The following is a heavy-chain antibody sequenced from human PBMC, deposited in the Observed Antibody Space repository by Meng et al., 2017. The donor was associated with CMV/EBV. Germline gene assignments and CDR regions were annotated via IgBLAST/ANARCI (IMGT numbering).Heavy chain of an antibody. V-gene: IGHV3-21*01. J-gene: IGHJ3*02. D-gene: IGHD2-15*01. Sequence: GGSLSLSCAASGFTFSSYSMNWVRQAPGKGLEWVSSISSSSSYIYYADSVKGRFTISRDNAKNSLYLQMNSLRAEDTAVYYCARDKGYCSGGSCYWDAFDIWGQETMVTVSS. CDR2: ISSSSSYI. CDR3: ARDKGYCSGGSCYWDAFDI. CDR1: GFTFSSYS.